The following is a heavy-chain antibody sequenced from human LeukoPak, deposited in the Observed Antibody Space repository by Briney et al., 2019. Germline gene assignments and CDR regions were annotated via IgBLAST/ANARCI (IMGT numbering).Heavy chain of an antibody. J-gene: IGHJ6*03. CDR3: ARAVRGTTGKYYYYMDV. CDR2: IYYSGST. V-gene: IGHV4-39*07. Sequence: PSETLSLTCTVSGGSISSSSYYWGWIRQPPGKGLEWIGSIYYSGSTYYNPSLKSRVAISVDTSKNQFSLKLSSVTAADTAVYCCARAVRGTTGKYYYYMDVWGKGTTVTVSS. D-gene: IGHD1-1*01. CDR1: GGSISSSSYY.